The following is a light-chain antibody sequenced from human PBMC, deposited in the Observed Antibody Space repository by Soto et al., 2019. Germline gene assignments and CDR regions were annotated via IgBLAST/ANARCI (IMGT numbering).Light chain of an antibody. CDR1: QSVSTD. CDR3: QQYNKWPAYT. J-gene: IGKJ2*01. Sequence: EIVMTQSPATLSVSPGERATPSCWASQSVSTDLAWYQQKPGQAPRLLIYRASTRATGIPARFSGSGSGTEFTLTISSLQSEDFAVYYCQQYNKWPAYTFGQGTKLEIK. CDR2: RAS. V-gene: IGKV3-15*01.